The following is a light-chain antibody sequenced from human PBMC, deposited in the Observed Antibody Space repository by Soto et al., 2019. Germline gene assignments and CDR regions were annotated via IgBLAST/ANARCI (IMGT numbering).Light chain of an antibody. J-gene: IGKJ5*01. CDR1: RTIDNY. CDR2: ATS. Sequence: IQMAQSPSSLSASFGGRVTIPCRASRTIDNYLNWYQQKPGRAPELLVYATSSLQSGVPSRFTGGGSGTHFTLTISSLQPEDFATYYCQQSYSTTITFGQGTRLEIK. CDR3: QQSYSTTIT. V-gene: IGKV1-39*01.